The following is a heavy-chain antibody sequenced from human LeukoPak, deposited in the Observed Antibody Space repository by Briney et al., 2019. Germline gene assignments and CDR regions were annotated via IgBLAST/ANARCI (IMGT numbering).Heavy chain of an antibody. CDR1: GFTFDDYG. J-gene: IGHJ4*02. CDR2: ISSSSSYI. Sequence: PGGSLRLSCAASGFTFDDYGMSWVRQAPGKGLEWVSSISSSSSYIYYADSVKGRFTISRDNAKNSLYLQMNSLRAEDTAVYYCAVQWLGYYFDYWGQGTLVTVSS. D-gene: IGHD6-19*01. V-gene: IGHV3-21*01. CDR3: AVQWLGYYFDY.